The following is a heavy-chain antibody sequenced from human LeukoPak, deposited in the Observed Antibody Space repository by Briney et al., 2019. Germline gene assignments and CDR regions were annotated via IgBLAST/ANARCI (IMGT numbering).Heavy chain of an antibody. D-gene: IGHD3-3*01. J-gene: IGHJ6*02. CDR3: ASMWGRSGYRPQESYYYGMDV. CDR1: GGSISSYY. Sequence: SETLSLTCTVSGGSISSYYWSWIRQPPGKGLEWIGYIYYSGSTNYNPSLKSRVTISVDTSKNQFSLKLSSVTAADTAVYYCASMWGRSGYRPQESYYYGMDVWGQGTTVTVSS. CDR2: IYYSGST. V-gene: IGHV4-59*01.